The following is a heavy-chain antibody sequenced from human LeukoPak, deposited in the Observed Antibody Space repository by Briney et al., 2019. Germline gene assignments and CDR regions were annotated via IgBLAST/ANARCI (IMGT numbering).Heavy chain of an antibody. J-gene: IGHJ4*02. Sequence: GGSLRLSCAASGFNFNIYEMNWVRQAPGKGLEWVSYISSSGSIILYADSVKGRFTISRDNAKNSLHLQMNSLPAQDTAVYYCAGGGGRGDYNERYYFDYWGQGTLVTVSS. CDR2: ISSSGSII. CDR1: GFNFNIYE. D-gene: IGHD3-22*01. CDR3: AGGGGRGDYNERYYFDY. V-gene: IGHV3-48*03.